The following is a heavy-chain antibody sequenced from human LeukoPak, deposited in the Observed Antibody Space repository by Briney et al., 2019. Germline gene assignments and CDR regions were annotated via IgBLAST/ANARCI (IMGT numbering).Heavy chain of an antibody. Sequence: ASVKVFCKASGYTFTSYYMHWVRQAPGQGLEWIGIINPSGGSTSYAQKFQGRVTMTRDTSTSTVYMELSSLRSEDTAVYYCARVGSATLYYHDSSGYYYDQWGQGTLVTVSS. J-gene: IGHJ4*02. CDR2: INPSGGST. CDR1: GYTFTSYY. V-gene: IGHV1-46*01. CDR3: ARVGSATLYYHDSSGYYYDQ. D-gene: IGHD3-22*01.